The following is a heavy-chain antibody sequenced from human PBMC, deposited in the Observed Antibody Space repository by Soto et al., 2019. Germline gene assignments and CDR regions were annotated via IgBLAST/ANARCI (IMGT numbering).Heavy chain of an antibody. CDR2: IYSGGST. CDR1: GFTVSSNY. V-gene: IGHV3-66*01. Sequence: GGSLGLSCAASGFTVSSNYMSWVRQAPGKGLEWVSVIYSGGSTYYADSVKGRFTISRDNSKNTLYLQMNSLRAEDTAVYYCARGGGYDSSYYYYMDVWGKGTTVTVSS. D-gene: IGHD5-12*01. CDR3: ARGGGYDSSYYYYMDV. J-gene: IGHJ6*03.